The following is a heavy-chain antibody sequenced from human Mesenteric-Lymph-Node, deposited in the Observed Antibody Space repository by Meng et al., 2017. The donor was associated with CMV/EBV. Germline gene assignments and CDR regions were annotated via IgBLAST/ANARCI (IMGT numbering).Heavy chain of an antibody. CDR1: GYTFTGYY. V-gene: IGHV1-2*02. CDR3: ARDFGLTTDSFDI. D-gene: IGHD3/OR15-3a*01. J-gene: IGHJ3*02. Sequence: ASVKVSCKASGYTFTGYYMHWVRRAPGQGLEWMGWINPNNGDTHYAQKFQGRVTMTRDTSISTVYMELSRLKSGDTAVYYCARDFGLTTDSFDIWGQGTMVTVSS. CDR2: INPNNGDT.